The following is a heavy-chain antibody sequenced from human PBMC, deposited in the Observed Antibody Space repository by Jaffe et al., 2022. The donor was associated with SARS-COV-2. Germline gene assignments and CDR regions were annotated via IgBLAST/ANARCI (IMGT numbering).Heavy chain of an antibody. V-gene: IGHV3-30*18. CDR2: ISYDGSNK. D-gene: IGHD3-3*01. J-gene: IGHJ6*02. CDR1: GFTFSTYG. CDR3: AKDQYTIFGVEYYSHGMDV. Sequence: QAQLVESGGGVVQPARSLRLSCAASGFTFSTYGMHWVRQAPGKGLEWVAVISYDGSNKYHADSVKGRFTISRDNSKNTLYLQMNSLRAEDTAVYHCAKDQYTIFGVEYYSHGMDVWGQGTTVTVSS.